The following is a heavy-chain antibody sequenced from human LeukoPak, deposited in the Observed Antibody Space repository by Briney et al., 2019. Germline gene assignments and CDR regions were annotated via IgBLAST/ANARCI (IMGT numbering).Heavy chain of an antibody. Sequence: SGPTLVNPTETLTLTCTLSGFSLSTSGVGVGWIRQHPGKGLEWIGYIYYSGSTYYNPSLKSRVTISVDTSKNQFSLKLSSVTAADTAVYYCARAASIAAAGTPFDYWGQGTLVTVSS. D-gene: IGHD6-13*01. CDR1: GFSLSTSGVG. J-gene: IGHJ4*02. CDR3: ARAASIAAAGTPFDY. CDR2: IYYSGST. V-gene: IGHV4-31*03.